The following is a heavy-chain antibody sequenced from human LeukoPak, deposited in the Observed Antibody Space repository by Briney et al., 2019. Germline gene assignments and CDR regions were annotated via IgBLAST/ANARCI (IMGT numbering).Heavy chain of an antibody. V-gene: IGHV3-23*01. CDR2: ISGIGATT. CDR3: ARDAVGVHY. D-gene: IGHD1-26*01. Sequence: GGSLRLSCAAAEFTFSNFVMSWVRQAPGKGLEWVSAISGIGATTYSADSVKGRFTISRDNSKNTLYLQMNSLRAEDTAVYYCARDAVGVHYWGQGTLVTVSS. J-gene: IGHJ4*02. CDR1: EFTFSNFV.